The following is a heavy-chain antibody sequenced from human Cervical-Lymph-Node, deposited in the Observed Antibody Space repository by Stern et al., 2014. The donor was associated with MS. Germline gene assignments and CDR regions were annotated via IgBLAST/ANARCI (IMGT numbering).Heavy chain of an antibody. CDR3: AVRLTLYSSSWYSMHYFDY. CDR1: GFSLSTSGVG. D-gene: IGHD6-13*01. Sequence: QVTLRESGPTLVKPTQTLTLTCTFSGFSLSTSGVGVGWIRQPPGKALEWLALIYLDDERYSPSLKSRLTITKDTSKNQVVLTMTNMDPVDTATYYCAVRLTLYSSSWYSMHYFDYWGQGTLVTVSS. J-gene: IGHJ4*02. V-gene: IGHV2-5*02. CDR2: IYLDDE.